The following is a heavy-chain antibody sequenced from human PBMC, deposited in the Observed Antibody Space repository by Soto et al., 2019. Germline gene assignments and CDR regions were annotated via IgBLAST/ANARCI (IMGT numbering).Heavy chain of an antibody. Sequence: GGSLRLSCAASGFTFRNFGIHWVRQAPGKGLEWVAVISYDGSNKYYTDSVKGRFTISRDDSKNTLSLQMNSLRTEDTAVYYCAKDSPVGDYWGQGTLVTVSS. CDR1: GFTFRNFG. CDR3: AKDSPVGDY. J-gene: IGHJ4*02. D-gene: IGHD1-26*01. V-gene: IGHV3-30*18. CDR2: ISYDGSNK.